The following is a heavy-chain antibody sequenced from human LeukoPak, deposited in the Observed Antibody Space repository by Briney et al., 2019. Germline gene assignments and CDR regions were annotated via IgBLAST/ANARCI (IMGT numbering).Heavy chain of an antibody. Sequence: NPSETLSLTCAVSGGSFSDYYWTWIRQPPGKGLEWIGEINQRGSTNYSPSLKSRVTISMDPSKNQFSLKVTSVTAADTAVYYCARPGGPYGSGSYHPLGIWGQGTMVTVSS. CDR2: INQRGST. V-gene: IGHV4-34*01. D-gene: IGHD3-10*01. CDR1: GGSFSDYY. J-gene: IGHJ3*02. CDR3: ARPGGPYGSGSYHPLGI.